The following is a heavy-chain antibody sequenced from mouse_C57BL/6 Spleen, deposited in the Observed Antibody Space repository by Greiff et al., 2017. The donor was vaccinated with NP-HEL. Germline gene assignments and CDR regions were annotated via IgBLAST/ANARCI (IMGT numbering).Heavy chain of an antibody. J-gene: IGHJ4*01. CDR1: GFTFSDYG. D-gene: IGHD1-1*01. Sequence: EVKLVESGGGLVKPGGSLKLSCAASGFTFSDYGMHWVRQAPEKGLEWVAYISRGSSTIYYADTVKGRFTISRDNAKNTLFLQMTSLRSEETAMYYCSSNYYGSSYRYAMDYWGQGTSVTVSS. CDR2: ISRGSSTI. V-gene: IGHV5-17*01. CDR3: SSNYYGSSYRYAMDY.